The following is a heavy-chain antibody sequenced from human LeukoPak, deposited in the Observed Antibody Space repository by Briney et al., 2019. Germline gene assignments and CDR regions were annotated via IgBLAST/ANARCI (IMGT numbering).Heavy chain of an antibody. V-gene: IGHV1-8*01. Sequence: GASVKVSCKASGYTFTSYDINWMRQATGQGLEWMGWMNPNSGNTGYAQKFQGRVTMTRNTSISTAYMELSSLRSEDTAVYYCAREHNWNDDYYGMDVWGQGTTVTVSS. D-gene: IGHD1-1*01. J-gene: IGHJ6*02. CDR1: GYTFTSYD. CDR3: AREHNWNDDYYGMDV. CDR2: MNPNSGNT.